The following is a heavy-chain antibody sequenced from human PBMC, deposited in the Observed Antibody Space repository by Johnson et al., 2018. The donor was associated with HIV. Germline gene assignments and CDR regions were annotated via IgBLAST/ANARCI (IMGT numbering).Heavy chain of an antibody. D-gene: IGHD6-13*01. Sequence: QVQLVESGGGLVKPGGSLRLSCAASGFTFSDYYMTWIRQAPGKRLEWVSYISSSGSTIYYADSVKGRFTISRDNAKNSLYLQMNSLRAEDTAVYYCARDQRRSSWYTEGEKVGNAFDIWGQGTMVTVSS. CDR2: ISSSGSTI. V-gene: IGHV3-11*04. J-gene: IGHJ3*02. CDR3: ARDQRRSSWYTEGEKVGNAFDI. CDR1: GFTFSDYY.